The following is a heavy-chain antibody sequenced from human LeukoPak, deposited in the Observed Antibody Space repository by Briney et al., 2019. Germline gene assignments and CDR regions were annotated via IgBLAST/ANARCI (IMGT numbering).Heavy chain of an antibody. CDR1: GFTLSSYA. D-gene: IGHD6-13*01. J-gene: IGHJ4*02. CDR3: AKDPEGLIAAAGKTDY. Sequence: PGGSLRLSCAASGFTLSSYAMSWVRQAPGKGLEWVSAISGSGGSTYYADSVKCRFTISRDNSKNTLYLQMNSLRAEDTAVYYCAKDPEGLIAAAGKTDYWGQGTLVTVSS. V-gene: IGHV3-23*01. CDR2: ISGSGGST.